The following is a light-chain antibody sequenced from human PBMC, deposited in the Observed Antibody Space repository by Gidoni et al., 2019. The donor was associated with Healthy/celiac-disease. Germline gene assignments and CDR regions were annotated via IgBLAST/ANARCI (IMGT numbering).Light chain of an antibody. CDR3: QQRSNWPPLT. V-gene: IGKV3-11*01. CDR2: DAS. J-gene: IGKJ4*01. CDR1: QSVSSY. Sequence: EIGLKQSPATLSLSPGEGATLSCRASQSVSSYLAWYQQKPGQAPRLLIYDASNRATGIPARFSGSGSGTDFTLTISSLEPEDFAVYYCQQRSNWPPLTFGGGTKVEIQ.